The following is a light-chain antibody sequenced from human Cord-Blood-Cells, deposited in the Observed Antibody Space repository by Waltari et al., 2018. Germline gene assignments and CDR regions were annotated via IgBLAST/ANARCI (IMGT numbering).Light chain of an antibody. Sequence: QSVLTQPPSVSGAPGQRVTISCTGSSSNIGAGHDVHWYQQLPGTAPKLLIYGNSNRPSGVPDRFSGSKSGTSASRDITGLQAEDEADYYCQSYDSSLSGSVFGGGTKLTVL. V-gene: IGLV1-40*01. CDR1: SSNIGAGHD. CDR2: GNS. CDR3: QSYDSSLSGSV. J-gene: IGLJ3*02.